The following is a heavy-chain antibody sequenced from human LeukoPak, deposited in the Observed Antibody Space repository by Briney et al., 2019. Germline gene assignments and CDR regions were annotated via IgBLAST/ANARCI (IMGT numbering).Heavy chain of an antibody. CDR2: ISGSGGST. V-gene: IGHV3-23*01. J-gene: IGHJ4*02. CDR1: GFTFSSYA. CDR3: AKDFRWAVPAAIRNDY. D-gene: IGHD2-2*02. Sequence: GGSLRLSCAASGFTFSSYAMSWVRQAPGKGLEWVSAISGSGGSTYYADSVKGRFTISRDNSKNTLYLQMNSLRAEDTAVYYCAKDFRWAVPAAIRNDYWGQGTLVIVSS.